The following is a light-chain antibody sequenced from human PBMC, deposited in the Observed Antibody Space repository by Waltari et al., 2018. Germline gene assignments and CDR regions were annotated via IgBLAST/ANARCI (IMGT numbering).Light chain of an antibody. V-gene: IGKV3-20*01. CDR1: QSVGKS. J-gene: IGKJ1*01. CDR3: QHYVNLPVT. CDR2: DAS. Sequence: DIVLTQSPGTLSLSPGDSATLSCRASQSVGKSLAWDQQRPGQAPRLLIYDASPRATGTPGRFRCSGFGTDFSLAIRSLEPEDFAVYFCQHYVNLPVTFGQGTKVEI.